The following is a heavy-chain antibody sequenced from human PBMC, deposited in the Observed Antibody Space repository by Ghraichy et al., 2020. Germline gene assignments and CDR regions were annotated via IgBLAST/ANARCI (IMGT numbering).Heavy chain of an antibody. Sequence: SQTLSLTCTVSGGSINSYSHYWGWIRPPPGKGLEWIASVYSGGSTFYNPSLRSRVTISVDTSKTHFSLRLSSVTAADAALYYCARHPLRMGGSFGWANRFDPWGRGTLVTVSS. J-gene: IGHJ5*02. D-gene: IGHD1-26*01. V-gene: IGHV4-39*01. CDR3: ARHPLRMGGSFGWANRFDP. CDR1: GGSINSYSHY. CDR2: VYSGGST.